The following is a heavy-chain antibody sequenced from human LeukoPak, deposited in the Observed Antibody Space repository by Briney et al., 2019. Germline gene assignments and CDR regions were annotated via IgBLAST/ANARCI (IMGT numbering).Heavy chain of an antibody. J-gene: IGHJ5*02. D-gene: IGHD1-26*01. CDR1: GYTFTSYD. Sequence: GASVKVSCKASGYTFTSYDINWVRQATGQGLEWMGWMNPNSGNTHYAQKFQGRVTMTRNTSISTAYMELSSLRSEDTAVYFFARDDIVGAPVRFDPWGQGTLVTVSS. CDR2: MNPNSGNT. CDR3: ARDDIVGAPVRFDP. V-gene: IGHV1-8*01.